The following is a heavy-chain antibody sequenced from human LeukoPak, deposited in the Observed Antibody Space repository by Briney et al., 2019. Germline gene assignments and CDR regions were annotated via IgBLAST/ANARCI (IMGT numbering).Heavy chain of an antibody. Sequence: GRSLRLSCAASGFTFSTYGMHWVRQAPGKGLEWVAVISYDGSNKYYADSVKGRFTISRNNSKNTLYLQMNSLRAEDTAVYYCAKVKTFTDDAFDIWGQGTMVTVSS. CDR1: GFTFSTYG. V-gene: IGHV3-30*18. D-gene: IGHD2-8*02. J-gene: IGHJ3*02. CDR2: ISYDGSNK. CDR3: AKVKTFTDDAFDI.